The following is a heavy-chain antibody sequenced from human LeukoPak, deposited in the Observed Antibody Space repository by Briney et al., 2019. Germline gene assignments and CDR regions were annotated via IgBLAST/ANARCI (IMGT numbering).Heavy chain of an antibody. CDR3: AKTYSSSWLHYFDY. CDR2: IVVGSGNT. CDR1: GFTFTSSA. J-gene: IGHJ4*02. D-gene: IGHD6-13*01. V-gene: IGHV1-58*02. Sequence: SVKVSCKASGFTFTSSAMQWVRQARGQRLEWIGWIVVGSGNTNYAQKFQERVTITRDMSTSTAYMELSRLTSDDTAIYYCAKTYSSSWLHYFDYWGQGTLVTVSS.